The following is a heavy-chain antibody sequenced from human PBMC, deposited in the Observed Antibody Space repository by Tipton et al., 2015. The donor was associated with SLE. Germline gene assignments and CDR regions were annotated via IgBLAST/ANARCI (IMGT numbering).Heavy chain of an antibody. CDR2: IHHSGST. V-gene: IGHV4-4*02. D-gene: IGHD3-3*01. Sequence: TLSLTCAVSGGSIRSSNWWSWVRQPPGKGLEWIGEIHHSGSTNSNPSLKSRVTISVDKSKNQFSLKLNSVTAADTAVYYCARGGDFWSGPASYYYYYYYMDVWGKGTTVTVSS. CDR1: GGSIRSSNW. CDR3: ARGGDFWSGPASYYYYYYYMDV. J-gene: IGHJ6*03.